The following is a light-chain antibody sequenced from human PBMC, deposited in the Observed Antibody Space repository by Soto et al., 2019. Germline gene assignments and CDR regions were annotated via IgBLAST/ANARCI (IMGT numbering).Light chain of an antibody. Sequence: DIQMTQSPSSLSASVGDRVTITCRASQGIRSDLGWFQQKPGTAPKRLIYTASSLQSGVPSRFSGGGSGTEFSLTISSLQPADSATYYCLQHNTYPYTFGQGTKLEIK. J-gene: IGKJ2*01. V-gene: IGKV1-17*01. CDR2: TAS. CDR1: QGIRSD. CDR3: LQHNTYPYT.